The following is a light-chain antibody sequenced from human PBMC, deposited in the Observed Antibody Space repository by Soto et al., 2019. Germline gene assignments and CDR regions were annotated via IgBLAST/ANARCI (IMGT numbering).Light chain of an antibody. CDR3: QQYGSSSWT. J-gene: IGKJ1*01. CDR2: GAS. Sequence: PWERATLSCRANQSVSSNFLAWYQQKPGQAPRLLIYGASSRATGIPDRFSGSGSGTDFTLTISRLEPEDFAVYYCQQYGSSSWTFGQGTKVDIK. CDR1: QSVSSNF. V-gene: IGKV3-20*01.